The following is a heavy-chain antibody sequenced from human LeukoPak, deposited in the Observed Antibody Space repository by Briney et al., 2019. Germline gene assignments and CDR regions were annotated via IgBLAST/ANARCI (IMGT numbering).Heavy chain of an antibody. Sequence: ASVKVSCKASGYTFTSYYMHWVRQAPGQGLEWMGIINPSGGSTSYAQKFQGRVTMTRDTSTSTVYMELSSLRSEDTAVYYCARVPYCGGDCYSAYLDYWGQGTLVTVSS. CDR1: GYTFTSYY. D-gene: IGHD2-21*02. CDR3: ARVPYCGGDCYSAYLDY. J-gene: IGHJ4*02. CDR2: INPSGGST. V-gene: IGHV1-46*01.